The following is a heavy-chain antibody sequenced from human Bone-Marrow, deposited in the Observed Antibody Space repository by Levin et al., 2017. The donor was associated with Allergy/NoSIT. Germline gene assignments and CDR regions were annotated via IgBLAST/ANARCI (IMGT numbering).Heavy chain of an antibody. CDR3: ARDQGANAFEY. CDR2: VHHSGSI. J-gene: IGHJ4*02. V-gene: IGHV4-38-2*02. CDR1: GYSISSGYY. D-gene: IGHD2-8*01. Sequence: SQTLSLTCAVSGYSISSGYYWGWIRQPPGKGLEWIGSVHHSGSIYYNPSLKSRVTVSVDTSKNQFSLNLSSVTAADTAVYYCARDQGANAFEYWGRGTLVSVSS.